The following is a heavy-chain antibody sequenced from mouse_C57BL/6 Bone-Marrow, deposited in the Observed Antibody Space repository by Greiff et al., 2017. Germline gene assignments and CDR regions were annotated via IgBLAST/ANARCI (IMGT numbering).Heavy chain of an antibody. Sequence: VQVVESGPGLVQPSQSLSITCTVSGFSLTSYGVHWVRQPPGKGLEWLGVIWSGGSTDYNAAFISRLSISKDNSKSQVFFKMNSLQADDTAIYYCAKLRRGYYAMDYWGQGTSVTVSS. V-gene: IGHV2-4*01. CDR3: AKLRRGYYAMDY. J-gene: IGHJ4*01. D-gene: IGHD2-12*01. CDR1: GFSLTSYG. CDR2: IWSGGST.